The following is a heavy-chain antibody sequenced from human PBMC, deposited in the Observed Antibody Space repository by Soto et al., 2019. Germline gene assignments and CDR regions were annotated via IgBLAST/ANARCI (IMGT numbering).Heavy chain of an antibody. V-gene: IGHV4-59*01. CDR2: IYHSGNA. D-gene: IGHD1-7*01. CDR3: ARANIRELNAFDI. Sequence: PSETLSLTCTVSGGSMSSVFWSWIRQPPGKGLEWIAYIYHSGNANYNPSLKSRVTLSVDTSNKQFSLKLNSVTAADTAVYYCARANIRELNAFDIWGQGTMVTVSS. J-gene: IGHJ3*02. CDR1: GGSMSSVF.